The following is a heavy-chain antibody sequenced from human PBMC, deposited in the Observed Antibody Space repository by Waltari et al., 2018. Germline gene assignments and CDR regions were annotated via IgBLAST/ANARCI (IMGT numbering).Heavy chain of an antibody. CDR2: IYHSGST. J-gene: IGHJ4*02. CDR1: GYSISSGYN. Sequence: QVQLQESGPGLVKPSETLSLTCAVSGYSISSGYNWGWIRKPPGKGLEWIGSIYHSGSTYYNPSLKSRVTISVDTSKNQFSLKLSSVTAADTAVYYCARLGYDSSGYYFDYWGQGTLVTVSS. CDR3: ARLGYDSSGYYFDY. D-gene: IGHD3-22*01. V-gene: IGHV4-38-2*01.